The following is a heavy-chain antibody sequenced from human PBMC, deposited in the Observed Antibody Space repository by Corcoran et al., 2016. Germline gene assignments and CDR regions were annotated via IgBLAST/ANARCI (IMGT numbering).Heavy chain of an antibody. D-gene: IGHD2-15*01. Sequence: QLQLQESGPGLVKPSETLSLTCTVSGGSISSSSYNWGWIRQPPGKGLEWIGSIYYSGSTYYNPSLKSRVTISVDTSKNQFSLKLSSVTAADTAVYYCVRHSHCSGGSCYFLYYYGMDVWGQGTTVTVSS. V-gene: IGHV4-39*01. CDR1: GGSISSSSYN. CDR3: VRHSHCSGGSCYFLYYYGMDV. J-gene: IGHJ6*02. CDR2: IYYSGST.